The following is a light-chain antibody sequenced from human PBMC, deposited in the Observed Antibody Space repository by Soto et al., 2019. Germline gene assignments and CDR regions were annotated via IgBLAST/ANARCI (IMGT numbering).Light chain of an antibody. CDR2: DAS. CDR3: QQYNSYSRT. Sequence: DIQMTQSPTSLSASVGDSVTISCRASQSVSSYLDWYQQQPGEAPKLLIYDASSLESGVPSRFSGSGSGTEFTLTISSLQPDDFATYYCQQYNSYSRTFGQGTKVDIK. CDR1: QSVSSY. J-gene: IGKJ1*01. V-gene: IGKV1-5*01.